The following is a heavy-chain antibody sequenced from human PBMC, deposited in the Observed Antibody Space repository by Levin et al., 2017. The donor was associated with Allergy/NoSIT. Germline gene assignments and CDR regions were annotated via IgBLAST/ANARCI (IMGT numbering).Heavy chain of an antibody. V-gene: IGHV3-15*01. CDR2: IKSKTDGGTT. J-gene: IGHJ4*02. CDR3: PTDVLWFPDY. Sequence: GESLKISCAASGFTFSNAWMSWVRQAPGKGLEWVGRIKSKTDGGTTDYAAPVKGRFTISRDDSKNTLYLQMNSLKTEDTAVYYCPTDVLWFPDYRGQGTLVTVSS. CDR1: GFTFSNAW. D-gene: IGHD3-10*01.